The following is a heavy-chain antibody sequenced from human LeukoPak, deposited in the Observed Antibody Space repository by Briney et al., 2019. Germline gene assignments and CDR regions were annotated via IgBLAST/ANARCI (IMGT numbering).Heavy chain of an antibody. V-gene: IGHV1-2*06. CDR3: ARDRVEYYDFWSGPNWFDP. D-gene: IGHD3-3*01. CDR2: INPNSGGT. CDR1: GYTFTGYY. J-gene: IGHJ5*02. Sequence: ASVKVSCKASGYTFTGYYMHWVRQAPGQGLEWMGRINPNSGGTNYAQKFQGRVTMTRDTSISTAYMELSRLGSDDTAVYYWARDRVEYYDFWSGPNWFDPWGQGTLVTVSS.